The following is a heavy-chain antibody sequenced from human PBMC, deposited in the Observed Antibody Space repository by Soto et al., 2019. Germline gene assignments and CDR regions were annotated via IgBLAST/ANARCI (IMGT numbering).Heavy chain of an antibody. Sequence: SETLSLTCTVSGGSISSYYWSWIRQPPGKGLEWIGYIYYSGSTNYNPSLKSRVTISVDTSKNQFSLKLSSVTAADTAVYYCARLVKYYDILTGYQYYFDYWGQGTLVTVSS. V-gene: IGHV4-59*08. J-gene: IGHJ4*02. D-gene: IGHD3-9*01. CDR2: IYYSGST. CDR1: GGSISSYY. CDR3: ARLVKYYDILTGYQYYFDY.